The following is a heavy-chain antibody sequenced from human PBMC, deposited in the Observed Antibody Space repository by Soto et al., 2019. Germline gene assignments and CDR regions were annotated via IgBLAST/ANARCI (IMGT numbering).Heavy chain of an antibody. CDR1: GFTFNNYA. CDR2: VSGSGGTT. CDR3: AKNEAEAAKDGVYYYYYMDV. J-gene: IGHJ6*03. V-gene: IGHV3-23*01. D-gene: IGHD6-13*01. Sequence: GGSLRLSCAASGFTFNNYAMSWVRQAPGEGLKWVSTVSGSGGTTYYTDSVKGRFTISRDNSKNTLYLQMNSLRAEDTALYYCAKNEAEAAKDGVYYYYYMDVWGKGTTVTVSS.